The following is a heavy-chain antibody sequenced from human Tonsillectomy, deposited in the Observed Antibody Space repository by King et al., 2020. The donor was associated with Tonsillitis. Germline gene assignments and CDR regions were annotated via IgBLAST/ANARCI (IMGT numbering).Heavy chain of an antibody. CDR2: IYYSGST. Sequence: VQXQESGXXXVXPSXTXXLTCXVSGGXIXSYYXSWXXQPPGKGLEWIGYIYYSGSTNYNPSLKSRVTISVDTSKNQFSLKLSSVTAADTAVYYCARDGYKWYFDYWGQGTLVTVSS. CDR3: ARDGYKWYFDY. CDR1: GGXIXSYY. D-gene: IGHD5-24*01. V-gene: IGHV4-59*12. J-gene: IGHJ4*02.